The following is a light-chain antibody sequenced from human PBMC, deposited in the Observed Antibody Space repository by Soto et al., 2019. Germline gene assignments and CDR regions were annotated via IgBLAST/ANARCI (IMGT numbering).Light chain of an antibody. V-gene: IGLV1-40*01. J-gene: IGLJ3*02. CDR3: QSFDTILRGSV. CDR2: GNN. Sequence: QSVLTQPPSVSGAPGQRVTISCSGTSSNIGAGYDVHWYHQLPGTAPKLLIYGNNNRPSGVPDRFSGSRSGTSASLAITGLQPEDEADYYGQSFDTILRGSVFGGGTKVTVL. CDR1: SSNIGAGYD.